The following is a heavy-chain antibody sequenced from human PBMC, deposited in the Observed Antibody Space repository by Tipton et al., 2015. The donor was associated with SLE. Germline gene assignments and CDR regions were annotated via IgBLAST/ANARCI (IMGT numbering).Heavy chain of an antibody. D-gene: IGHD1-26*01. CDR1: GFSFTNYA. V-gene: IGHV3-30-3*01. Sequence: SLRLSCAASGFSFTNYAMHWVRQAPGKGLEWVAAISYDGSNKYSADSVKGRFTISRDNSKNTLFLQMDSLRPEDTAVYYCARVREWEHRGTFSYWGFDPWGQGTVVTVSS. CDR2: ISYDGSNK. J-gene: IGHJ5*02. CDR3: ARVREWEHRGTFSYWGFDP.